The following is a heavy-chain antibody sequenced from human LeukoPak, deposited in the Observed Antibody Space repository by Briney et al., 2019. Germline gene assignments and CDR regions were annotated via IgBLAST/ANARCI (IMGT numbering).Heavy chain of an antibody. J-gene: IGHJ4*02. CDR1: GGSFSGYY. CDR3: ARVNVDTAMAFDY. D-gene: IGHD5-18*01. Sequence: SETLSLTCAVYGGSFSGYYWSWIRQPPGKGLEWIGEINHSGSTNYNLSLKSRVTISVDTSKNQFSLKLSSVTAADTAVYYCARVNVDTAMAFDYWGQGTLVTVSS. V-gene: IGHV4-34*01. CDR2: INHSGST.